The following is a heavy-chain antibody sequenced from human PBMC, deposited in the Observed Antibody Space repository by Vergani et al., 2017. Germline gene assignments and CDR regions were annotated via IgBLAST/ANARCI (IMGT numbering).Heavy chain of an antibody. CDR3: ARSCTRDGSRHDC. J-gene: IGHJ5*01. Sequence: QVQLVESGGGLVKPGGSLRLSCATSGFIFTDYYMNWIRQAPGKGLKWISYISTSGDNTYYADSVKGRFTISRDNAKNSLYLQLSSLRVEDTAVYYCARSCTRDGSRHDCWGQGTLVTVSS. D-gene: IGHD5-24*01. CDR2: ISTSGDNT. CDR1: GFIFTDYY. V-gene: IGHV3-11*04.